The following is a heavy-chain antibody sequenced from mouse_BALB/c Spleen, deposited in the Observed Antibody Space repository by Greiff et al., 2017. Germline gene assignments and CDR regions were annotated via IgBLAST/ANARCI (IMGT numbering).Heavy chain of an antibody. CDR2: ISSGGSYT. J-gene: IGHJ3*01. V-gene: IGHV5-9-4*01. CDR3: AKQGPTFAY. D-gene: IGHD4-1*01. Sequence: EVQRVESGGGLVTPGGSLKLSCAASGFTFSSYAMSWVRQSPEKRLEWVAEISSGGSYTYYPDTVTGRFTISRDNAKHTLYLEMSSLRSEDTAMYYCAKQGPTFAYWGQGTLVTVAA. CDR1: GFTFSSYA.